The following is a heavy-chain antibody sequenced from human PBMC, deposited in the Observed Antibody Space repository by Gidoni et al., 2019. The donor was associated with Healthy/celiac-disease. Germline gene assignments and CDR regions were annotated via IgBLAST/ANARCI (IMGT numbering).Heavy chain of an antibody. Sequence: EVQLVESGGGLVQPGGSLRLSCAASGFTFSSYEMNWVRQAPGKGLEWVSYISSSGSTIYYADSVKGRFTISRDNAKNSLYLQMNSLRAEDTAVYYCALDSYGSVNYYYGMDVWGQGTTVTVSS. D-gene: IGHD5-18*01. CDR2: ISSSGSTI. J-gene: IGHJ6*02. V-gene: IGHV3-48*03. CDR1: GFTFSSYE. CDR3: ALDSYGSVNYYYGMDV.